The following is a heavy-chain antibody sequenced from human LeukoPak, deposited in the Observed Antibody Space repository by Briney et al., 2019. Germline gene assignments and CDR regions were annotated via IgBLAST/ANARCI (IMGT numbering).Heavy chain of an antibody. D-gene: IGHD6-19*01. CDR1: GGSISTSNYY. Sequence: SETLSLTCTVSGGSISTSNYYWGWIRQPPGKGLEWIGNIFYSGSTYYGPSLKSRLTISVDTSKNQFSLKLSSVTAADTAVYYCARGWGHGSGWYYFDYWGQGTLVTVSS. CDR2: IFYSGST. V-gene: IGHV4-39*07. J-gene: IGHJ4*02. CDR3: ARGWGHGSGWYYFDY.